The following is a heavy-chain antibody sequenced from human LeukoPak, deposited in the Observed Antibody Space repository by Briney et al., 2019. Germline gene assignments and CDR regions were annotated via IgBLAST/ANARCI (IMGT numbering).Heavy chain of an antibody. CDR2: ISWNNNDI. J-gene: IGHJ5*02. CDR1: GFRFADYG. V-gene: IGHV3-9*01. D-gene: IGHD4-17*01. CDR3: TKAPGVTTGWFDP. Sequence: GGSLRLSCAASGFRFADYGMHWVRQAPEKGLEWVSGISWNNNDIGYADSVKGRFTISRDNAKNSVYLQMNSLRVEDTALYYCTKAPGVTTGWFDPWGQGTLVTVSS.